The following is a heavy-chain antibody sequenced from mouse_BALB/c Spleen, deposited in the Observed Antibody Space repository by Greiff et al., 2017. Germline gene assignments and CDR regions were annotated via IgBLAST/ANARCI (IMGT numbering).Heavy chain of an antibody. V-gene: IGHV2-4-1*01. CDR3: ARNGKGFAY. CDR2: IWSGGST. Sequence: VQLQQSGPGLVQPSQSLSITCTVSGFSFTSYGVHWVRQSPGKGLEWLGVIWSGGSTDYNAAFISRLSISKDNSKSQVFFKMNSLQADDTAIYYCARNGKGFAYWGQGTLVTVSA. D-gene: IGHD4-1*01. CDR1: GFSFTSYG. J-gene: IGHJ3*01.